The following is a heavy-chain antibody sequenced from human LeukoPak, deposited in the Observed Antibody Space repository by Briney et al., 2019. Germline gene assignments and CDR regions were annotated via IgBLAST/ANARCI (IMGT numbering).Heavy chain of an antibody. CDR2: INHSGST. J-gene: IGHJ4*02. CDR3: ARHGDSSSWGLKD. V-gene: IGHV4-34*01. Sequence: SETLSLTCAVYGGSFSGYYWSWIRQPPGKGLEWIGEINHSGSTNYNPSLKSRVTISVDTSKNQFSLKLSSVTAADTAVYYCARHGDSSSWGLKDWGQGTLVTVSS. CDR1: GGSFSGYY. D-gene: IGHD6-13*01.